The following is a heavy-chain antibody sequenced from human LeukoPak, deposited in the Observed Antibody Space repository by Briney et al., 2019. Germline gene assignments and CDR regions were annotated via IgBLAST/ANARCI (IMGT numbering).Heavy chain of an antibody. D-gene: IGHD2-2*02. CDR3: AGPKRELLVVVPAAIGGFDY. Sequence: SETLSLTCTVSGGSISSSSYYWGWIRQPPGKGLEWIGSIYYSGSTYYNPSLKSRVTISVDTSKNQFSLKLSSVTAADTAVYYCAGPKRELLVVVPAAIGGFDYWGQGTLVTVSS. J-gene: IGHJ4*02. V-gene: IGHV4-39*01. CDR1: GGSISSSSYY. CDR2: IYYSGST.